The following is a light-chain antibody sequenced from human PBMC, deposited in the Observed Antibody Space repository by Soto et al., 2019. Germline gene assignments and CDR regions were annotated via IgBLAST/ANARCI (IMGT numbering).Light chain of an antibody. CDR1: QSVSSSY. J-gene: IGKJ1*01. CDR3: QQYDSSPWT. Sequence: IVFTQFPGPLFLPPGERATPSCRASQSVSSSYLAWYQQTPGQAPRLLVYDTSYRATGVPDRFSGSGSGTDFTLTISRLEPEDSAVYYCQQYDSSPWTFGQGTKVDIK. CDR2: DTS. V-gene: IGKV3-20*01.